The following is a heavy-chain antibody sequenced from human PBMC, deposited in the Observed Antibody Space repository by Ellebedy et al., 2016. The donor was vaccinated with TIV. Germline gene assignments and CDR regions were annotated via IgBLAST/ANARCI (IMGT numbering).Heavy chain of an antibody. Sequence: PGGSLRLSCAASGFTFSDYSMNWVRRAPGKGLEWLSYISRSGDTMYSADSVKGRLTISRDNAKNSLYRQMNSLRTEDTAVYYCARDGGSGTPRAYYYYYMDVWGKGTTVTVSS. V-gene: IGHV3-48*04. D-gene: IGHD3-10*01. J-gene: IGHJ6*03. CDR1: GFTFSDYS. CDR2: ISRSGDTM. CDR3: ARDGGSGTPRAYYYYYMDV.